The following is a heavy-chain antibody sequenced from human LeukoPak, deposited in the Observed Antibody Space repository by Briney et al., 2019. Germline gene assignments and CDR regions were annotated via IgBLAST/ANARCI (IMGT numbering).Heavy chain of an antibody. Sequence: SETLSLTCAVSGYSISSGYYWGWIRQPPGKGLEWIGSIYHSGSTYYNPSLKSRGTISVDTSKNQFSLKLSSVTAADTAVYYCASITIFGVVEDYWGQGTLVTVSS. V-gene: IGHV4-38-2*01. CDR3: ASITIFGVVEDY. CDR1: GYSISSGYY. CDR2: IYHSGST. J-gene: IGHJ4*02. D-gene: IGHD3-3*01.